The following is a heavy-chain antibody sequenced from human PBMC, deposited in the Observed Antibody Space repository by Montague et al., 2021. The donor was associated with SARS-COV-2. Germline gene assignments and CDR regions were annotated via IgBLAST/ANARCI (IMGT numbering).Heavy chain of an antibody. V-gene: IGHV3-23*01. D-gene: IGHD3-10*01. J-gene: IGHJ6*02. CDR2: SSGSDGGT. CDR1: GFTFSNSA. CDR3: AKDSYYHGLGYGMDV. Sequence: SLRLSCPASGFTFSNSAMNWVCQAPGKGLEWVSGSSGSDGGTHYADSVKGRFTISRDNSKNVLYLQMNSLRAEDTALYYCAKDSYYHGLGYGMDVWGQGTTVTVSS.